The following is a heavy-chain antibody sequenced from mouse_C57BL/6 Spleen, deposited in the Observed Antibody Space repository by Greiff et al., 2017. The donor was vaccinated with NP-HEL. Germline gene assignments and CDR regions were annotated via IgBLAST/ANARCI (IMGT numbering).Heavy chain of an antibody. CDR2: IYPGSGST. CDR3: ARGYSNYYAMDY. CDR1: GYTFTSYW. D-gene: IGHD2-5*01. Sequence: QVQLQQPGAELVKPGASVKMSCKASGYTFTSYWITWVKQRPGQGLEWIGDIYPGSGSTNYNEKFKSKATLTVEKSSSTVYLELSRLTSDDSAVYYCARGYSNYYAMDYWGQGTSVTVSS. J-gene: IGHJ4*01. V-gene: IGHV1-55*01.